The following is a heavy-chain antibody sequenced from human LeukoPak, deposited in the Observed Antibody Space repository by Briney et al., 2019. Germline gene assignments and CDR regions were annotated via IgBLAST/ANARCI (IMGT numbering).Heavy chain of an antibody. J-gene: IGHJ4*02. CDR1: GGSFSGYY. CDR2: INHSGST. CDR3: ARGAPPQN. V-gene: IGHV4-34*01. Sequence: LETLSLTCAVYGGSFSGYYWSWIRQPPGKGLEWIGEINHSGSTNYNPSLKSRVTISIDTSKKHFSLKLTSVTAADTAVYYCARGAPPQNWGQGTLVTVSS.